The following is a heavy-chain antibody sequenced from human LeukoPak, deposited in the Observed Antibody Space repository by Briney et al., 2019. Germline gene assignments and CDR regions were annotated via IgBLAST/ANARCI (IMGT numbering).Heavy chain of an antibody. D-gene: IGHD2-21*02. CDR1: GFTVSSNY. CDR2: IYSGGRT. J-gene: IGHJ6*02. CDR3: ARSELGGDLMDV. Sequence: GGSLRLSCAASGFTVSSNYMSWVRQAPGKGLDWVSIIYSGGRTFYADSVKGRFTISRDNSKNTVYLQMNSLRVEDTAVYYCARSELGGDLMDVRGQGTTVTVSS. V-gene: IGHV3-53*01.